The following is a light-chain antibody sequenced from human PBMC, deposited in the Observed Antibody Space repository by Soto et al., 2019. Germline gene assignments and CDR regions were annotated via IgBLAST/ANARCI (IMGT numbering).Light chain of an antibody. CDR2: RAS. Sequence: DIQMTQSPSTLSGSVGDRVTITCRASQTISSWWAWYQQKPGKAPKLLIYRASTLKSGVPSRCSGSGSGTEFTLTISSLQPDDFATYYCQHYNGLITFGQGTRLEIK. CDR3: QHYNGLIT. J-gene: IGKJ5*01. V-gene: IGKV1-5*03. CDR1: QTISSW.